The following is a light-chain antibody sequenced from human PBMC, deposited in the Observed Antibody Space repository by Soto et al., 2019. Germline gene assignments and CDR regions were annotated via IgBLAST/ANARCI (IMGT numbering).Light chain of an antibody. V-gene: IGLV2-8*01. Sequence: QSALTQPPSASGSPGQSVTISCTGTSRDIGGYDFVSWYQQHPGKAPKLLIYDVIKRPSGVPDRFSGSNSGNTASLTVSGLQTDDEADYYCSSYGGSNNLLFGGGTKLTVL. J-gene: IGLJ2*01. CDR2: DVI. CDR3: SSYGGSNNLL. CDR1: SRDIGGYDF.